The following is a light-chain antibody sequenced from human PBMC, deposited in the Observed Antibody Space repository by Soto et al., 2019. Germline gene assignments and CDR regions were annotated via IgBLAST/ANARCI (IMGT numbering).Light chain of an antibody. J-gene: IGKJ2*03. CDR2: GAS. CDR3: SKNGSQPRYS. V-gene: IGKV3-20*01. CDR1: QSVSNNY. Sequence: EIVLSQSPGTLSLSPGERATLSCRASQSVSNNYLAWYQQKPGQAPRLLIYGASSRATGISDRFSGSGSGKAFILPISGLGLEDFEFYSCSKNGSQPRYSLAKGPKRKI.